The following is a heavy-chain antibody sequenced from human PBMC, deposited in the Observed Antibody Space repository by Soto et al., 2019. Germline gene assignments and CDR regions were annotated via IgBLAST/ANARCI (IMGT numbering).Heavy chain of an antibody. Sequence: GGSLRLSCAASGFTFSTYSMNWVRQAPGKGLEWVSYISSSSSTIFYTDSVKGRFTVSRDNAKNSLYLQMNSLRAEDTAVYYCARDPYSGSYHGLFDYWGQGTLVTVSS. CDR3: ARDPYSGSYHGLFDY. CDR1: GFTFSTYS. CDR2: ISSSSSTI. V-gene: IGHV3-48*01. J-gene: IGHJ4*02. D-gene: IGHD1-26*01.